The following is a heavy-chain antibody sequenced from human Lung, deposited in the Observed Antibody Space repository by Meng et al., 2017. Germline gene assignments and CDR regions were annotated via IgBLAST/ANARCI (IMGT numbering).Heavy chain of an antibody. D-gene: IGHD6-25*01. CDR3: ARDEDISAAGKLFSDY. CDR1: GYNFPDYY. V-gene: IGHV1-2*06. J-gene: IGHJ4*02. Sequence: QGQLVQAGAGVKKPGASVKVSCNPSGYNFPDYYIHWVRRAPVQGLEWMGRINPKSGDTHYAQKFQARVTMTGDTSISTAYMELSGLRSDDTAMYYCARDEDISAAGKLFSDYWGQGTLVTVSS. CDR2: INPKSGDT.